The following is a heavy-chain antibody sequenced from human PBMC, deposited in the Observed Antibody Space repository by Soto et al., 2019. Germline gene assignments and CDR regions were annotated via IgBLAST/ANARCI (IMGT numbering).Heavy chain of an antibody. CDR2: ISTYNGDT. CDR1: GYSFTKYG. V-gene: IGHV1-18*04. CDR3: ARGGDIVVVPAARAWFDP. J-gene: IGHJ5*02. Sequence: ASVKVSCKASGYSFTKYGISWVRQAPGQGLEWMGWISTYNGDTNYAQSLQGRVTMTTDTSTSTAYMELRSLRSDDTAVYYCARGGDIVVVPAARAWFDPWGQGTLVTVSS. D-gene: IGHD2-2*01.